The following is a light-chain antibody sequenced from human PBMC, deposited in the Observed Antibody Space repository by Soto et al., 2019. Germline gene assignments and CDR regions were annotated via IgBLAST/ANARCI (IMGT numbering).Light chain of an antibody. J-gene: IGKJ1*01. CDR1: QSINTW. Sequence: DIQMTQSPSTLSASIGDRVTITCRASQSINTWLAWYQQRPGQAPTLLVYDASSLESGVPSRFRGSGSGTAFTLTIISIQADDFATYFCQQYNSYSWTFGQGTKVEIK. CDR3: QQYNSYSWT. V-gene: IGKV1-5*01. CDR2: DAS.